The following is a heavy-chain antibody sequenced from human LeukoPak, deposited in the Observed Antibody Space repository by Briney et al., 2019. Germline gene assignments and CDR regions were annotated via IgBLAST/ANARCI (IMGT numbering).Heavy chain of an antibody. Sequence: SETLSLTCTVSGGSISSGDYYWSWLRQPPGKGLEWIGYIYYSGSTFYNPSLKSRVTISVDTSKNQFSLRLSSVTAADTAVYYCARGYDYGDYYFDYWGQGTLVTVSS. CDR1: GGSISSGDYY. D-gene: IGHD4-17*01. J-gene: IGHJ4*02. V-gene: IGHV4-30-4*01. CDR3: ARGYDYGDYYFDY. CDR2: IYYSGST.